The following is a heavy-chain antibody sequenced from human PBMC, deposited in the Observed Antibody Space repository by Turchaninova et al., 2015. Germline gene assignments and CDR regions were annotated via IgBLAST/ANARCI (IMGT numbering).Heavy chain of an antibody. CDR3: AHYGSGSYDY. J-gene: IGHJ4*02. CDR2: IYWDDDK. V-gene: IGHV2-5*02. Sequence: QIPLKESGPTLVTPTQPLTLTCTFSGFPLSTSGGVVGWFRQPPRKVLGWLARIYWDDDKRSSPSLKSRLTITKDTSKNQVVLTMTNMDPVDTATYYCAHYGSGSYDYWGQGTLVTVSS. CDR1: GFPLSTSGGV. D-gene: IGHD3-10*01.